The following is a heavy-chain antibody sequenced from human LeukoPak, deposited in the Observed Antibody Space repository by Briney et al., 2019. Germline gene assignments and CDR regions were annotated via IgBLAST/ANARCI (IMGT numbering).Heavy chain of an antibody. CDR3: AKGSHFDY. D-gene: IGHD1-26*01. J-gene: IGHJ4*02. V-gene: IGHV3-30*18. Sequence: GGSLRLSCAASGFTLSSYGMHWVRQAPGKGLEWVAVISYDGSNKYYADSVKGRFTISRDNSKNTLYLQMNSLRAEDTAVYYCAKGSHFDYWGQGTLVTVSS. CDR1: GFTLSSYG. CDR2: ISYDGSNK.